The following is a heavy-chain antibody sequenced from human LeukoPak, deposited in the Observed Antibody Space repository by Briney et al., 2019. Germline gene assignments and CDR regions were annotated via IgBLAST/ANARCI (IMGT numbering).Heavy chain of an antibody. CDR1: GGSFSGYY. CDR2: IYHSGST. D-gene: IGHD3-3*01. V-gene: IGHV4-34*01. J-gene: IGHJ4*02. Sequence: SETLSLTCAVYGGSFSGYYWSWIRQPPGKGLEWIGEIYHSGSTNYNPSLKTRVTISVDKSKNQFSLKLSSVTAADTAVYYCARDFRGGYDFWSGYYTPYYFDYWGQGTLVTVSS. CDR3: ARDFRGGYDFWSGYYTPYYFDY.